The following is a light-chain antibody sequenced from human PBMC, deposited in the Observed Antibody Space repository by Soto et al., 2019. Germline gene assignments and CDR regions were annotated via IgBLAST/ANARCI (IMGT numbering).Light chain of an antibody. J-gene: IGKJ1*01. CDR2: AAS. CDR1: QSVSSSY. V-gene: IGKV3-20*01. CDR3: QQYGSSPTWT. Sequence: EIALTQSPGTLSLSPGERATLSCRASQSVSSSYLAWYQQKPGQAPRLLIYAASSRATGIPDRFSGSGSGTAFTLTVSRLEPEDFAVYYCQQYGSSPTWTFGQGTKV.